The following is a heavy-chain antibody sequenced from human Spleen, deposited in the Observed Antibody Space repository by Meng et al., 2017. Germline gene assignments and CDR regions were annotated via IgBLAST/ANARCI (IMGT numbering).Heavy chain of an antibody. Sequence: QGQIQQWGAGLLKPSETLSLHCVVSGGSFSDYYGSLIRQPPGKGLEWIGEINHSGSTNYNPSLESRATISVDTSQNNLSLKLSSVTAADSAVYYCARGPTTMAHDFDYWGQGTLVTVSS. CDR2: INHSGST. V-gene: IGHV4-34*01. CDR3: ARGPTTMAHDFDY. J-gene: IGHJ4*02. D-gene: IGHD4-11*01. CDR1: GGSFSDYY.